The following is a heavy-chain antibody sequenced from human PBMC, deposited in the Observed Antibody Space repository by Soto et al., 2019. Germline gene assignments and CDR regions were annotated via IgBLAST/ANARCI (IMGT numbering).Heavy chain of an antibody. D-gene: IGHD1-26*01. V-gene: IGHV1-3*01. CDR3: ARNFVGTTDFEF. CDR1: GYTFNGYA. CDR2: IHAGNGNT. J-gene: IGHJ4*02. Sequence: ASLKVSCKSSGYTFNGYALHCVRHAPGHRLEWMGWIHAGNGNTKYSRKFQDRVTITRDTSASAAYMELSSLRSEDTAVYYCARNFVGTTDFEFWGQGTLVTVSS.